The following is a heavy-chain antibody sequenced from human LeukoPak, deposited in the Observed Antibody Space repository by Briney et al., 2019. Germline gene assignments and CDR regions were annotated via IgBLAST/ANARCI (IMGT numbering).Heavy chain of an antibody. V-gene: IGHV3-7*01. CDR3: ARENWAPYD. Sequence: GGSLRVSCAASGFTFTKDWMTWVRQAPGKGLEWVANIKQDGSERNYVDTVKGRFIISRDNAKNLLYLQMNSLRVEDTAVYYCARENWAPYDWGQGTLVTVSS. CDR1: GFTFTKDW. J-gene: IGHJ4*02. CDR2: IKQDGSER. D-gene: IGHD3-3*01.